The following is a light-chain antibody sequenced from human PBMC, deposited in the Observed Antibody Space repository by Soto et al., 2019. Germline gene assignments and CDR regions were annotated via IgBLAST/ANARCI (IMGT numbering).Light chain of an antibody. Sequence: QSVLTQPPSVSGAPGQRVTISCTGSSSLIGATSGVYWFQHLPGTAPRLLIYGNKHRPSGIPDRFSASKSGTSASLAITGLQAEDEADYYCHSYDSCLNNAYVFGTGTKLTVL. V-gene: IGLV1-40*01. CDR1: SSLIGATSG. CDR2: GNK. CDR3: HSYDSCLNNAYV. J-gene: IGLJ1*01.